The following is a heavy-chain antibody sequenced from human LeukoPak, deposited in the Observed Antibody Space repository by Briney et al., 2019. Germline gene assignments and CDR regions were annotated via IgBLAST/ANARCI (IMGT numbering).Heavy chain of an antibody. CDR1: GGSISSYY. J-gene: IGHJ6*03. CDR2: IYYSGST. Sequence: SETLSLTCTVSGGSISSYYWSWIRQPPGKGLEWIGYIYYSGSTNYNPSLKSRVTISVDTSKNQFSLKLSSVTAADTAVYYCARQWLVRGAYYYYYMDVWGKGTTVTISS. CDR3: ARQWLVRGAYYYYYMDV. V-gene: IGHV4-59*01. D-gene: IGHD6-19*01.